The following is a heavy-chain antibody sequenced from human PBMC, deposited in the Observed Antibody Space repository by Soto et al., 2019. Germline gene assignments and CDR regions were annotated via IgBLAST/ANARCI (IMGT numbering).Heavy chain of an antibody. J-gene: IGHJ4*02. CDR1: GGTFISHA. CDR3: AREWGNYFDD. Sequence: QVQLVQSGAEVKKPGSSLKVSCKASGGTFISHAISWLRQAPGQGLEWVGGIIPIFGTTNYAQKFQGRVTLNADKSTSTVYMELSSLRSDDTAVYYCAREWGNYFDDWGQGTLVTVSS. D-gene: IGHD1-26*01. V-gene: IGHV1-69*06. CDR2: IIPIFGTT.